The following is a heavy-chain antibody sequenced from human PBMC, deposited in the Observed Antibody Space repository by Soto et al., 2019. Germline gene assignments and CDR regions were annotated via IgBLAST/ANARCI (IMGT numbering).Heavy chain of an antibody. V-gene: IGHV3-7*03. Sequence: GGSLRLSCAASGFPFGTYWMSWVRQAPGRGLEWVANIKQDGGEQYYVDSVRGRFTISRDNGKNSLYLQMNGLRAEDTAVYYCAKDWRYCGAASCPLAEYFQHWGQGTLVTVSS. CDR3: AKDWRYCGAASCPLAEYFQH. CDR2: IKQDGGEQ. CDR1: GFPFGTYW. D-gene: IGHD2-15*01. J-gene: IGHJ1*01.